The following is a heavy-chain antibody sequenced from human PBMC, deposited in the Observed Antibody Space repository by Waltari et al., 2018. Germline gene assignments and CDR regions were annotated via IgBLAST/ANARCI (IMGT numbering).Heavy chain of an antibody. Sequence: QVQLQESGPGLVKPSETLSLTCAVSGYSISSGYYWGGIRQPTGKGLEWIGSIYHSGSTYYNPSLKSRVTISVDTSKNQFSLKLSSVTAADTAVYYCATPSPEMATIRRGMDVWGQGTTVTVSS. CDR2: IYHSGST. J-gene: IGHJ6*02. V-gene: IGHV4-38-2*01. CDR3: ATPSPEMATIRRGMDV. CDR1: GYSISSGYY. D-gene: IGHD5-12*01.